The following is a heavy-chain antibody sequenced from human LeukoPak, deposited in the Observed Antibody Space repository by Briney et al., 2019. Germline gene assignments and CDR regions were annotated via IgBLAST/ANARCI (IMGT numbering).Heavy chain of an antibody. CDR2: INTNTGNP. J-gene: IGHJ5*02. CDR3: ARDSSSHVNWFDP. V-gene: IGHV7-4-1*02. Sequence: ASVKVSCKASGYTFTGYYMHWVRQAPGQGLEWMGWINTNTGNPTYAQGFTGRFVFSLDTSVSTAYLQISSLKAEGTAVYYCARDSSSHVNWFDPWGQGTLVTVSS. D-gene: IGHD6-6*01. CDR1: GYTFTGYY.